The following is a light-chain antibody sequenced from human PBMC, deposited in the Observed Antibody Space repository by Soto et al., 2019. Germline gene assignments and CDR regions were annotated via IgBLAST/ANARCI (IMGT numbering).Light chain of an antibody. CDR2: GAS. Sequence: EIVMTQSPATLSVSPGERATLSCRASQSVSSNLAWYQQKPGQAPRLLIYGASTRATGIPARFSGSGSGTEFTLTISSLQSADFAVDYCQQYNNWPPWTFGQGTKLEIK. CDR3: QQYNNWPPWT. V-gene: IGKV3-15*01. CDR1: QSVSSN. J-gene: IGKJ2*02.